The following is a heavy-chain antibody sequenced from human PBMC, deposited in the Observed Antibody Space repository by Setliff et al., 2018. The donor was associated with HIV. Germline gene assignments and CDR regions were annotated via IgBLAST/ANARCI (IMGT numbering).Heavy chain of an antibody. V-gene: IGHV1-24*01. CDR3: AREGLLVTTVGGAYWYHGMDV. J-gene: IGHJ6*02. CDR2: FDPEDGET. Sequence: GASVKVSCKVSGYILTELSRHWVRQAPGKGLEWMGGFDPEDGETISEQKFQGRVTITTDESTTTVFMELTGLRAEDTAVYYCAREGLLVTTVGGAYWYHGMDVWGQGTTVTVSS. CDR1: GYILTELS. D-gene: IGHD4-4*01.